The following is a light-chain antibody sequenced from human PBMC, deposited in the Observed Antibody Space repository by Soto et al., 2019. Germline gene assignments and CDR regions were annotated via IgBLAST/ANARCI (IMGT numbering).Light chain of an antibody. J-gene: IGKJ1*01. CDR3: RDWYGYMWT. V-gene: IGKV1-5*03. Sequence: DIHLTQSPSTLSASVGDRVTITCRASQSISSWLAWYQQKPGKAPKLLIYKASTLESGVPSRFRGRGSGTEFTLTIISLQPYDFATYYCRDWYGYMWTFGQGTKVEIK. CDR1: QSISSW. CDR2: KAS.